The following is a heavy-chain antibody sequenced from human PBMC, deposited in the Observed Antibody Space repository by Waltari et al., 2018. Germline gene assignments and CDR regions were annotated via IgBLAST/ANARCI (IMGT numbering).Heavy chain of an antibody. CDR2: LTASGLM. V-gene: IGHV3-23*01. CDR1: GFPFSTYT. J-gene: IGHJ6*02. D-gene: IGHD6-6*01. Sequence: EMQLLESGGALVQPGGSLRLSCAASGFPFSTYTLNWVRRAPGKGLEWVAVLTASGLMDYGDSVKGRFIISRDNSKNILYLEMYRLRVEDTARYYCAKDEGARLAPTFGMDAWGQGTTVIVSS. CDR3: AKDEGARLAPTFGMDA.